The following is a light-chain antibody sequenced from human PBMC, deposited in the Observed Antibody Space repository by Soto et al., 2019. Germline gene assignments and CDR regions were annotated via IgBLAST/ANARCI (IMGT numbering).Light chain of an antibody. J-gene: IGKJ1*01. CDR1: QSVTRN. V-gene: IGKV3D-15*01. CDR3: QQYKNWPRT. CDR2: GAS. Sequence: EIGMTQSPATLSVSPGQRATLSCRASQSVTRNLAWYQQKPGQDHRLLIYGASSRATGIPDRFSGSGSGTEFTLTISSLQSEDFAVYYCQQYKNWPRTFGQGTKVEIK.